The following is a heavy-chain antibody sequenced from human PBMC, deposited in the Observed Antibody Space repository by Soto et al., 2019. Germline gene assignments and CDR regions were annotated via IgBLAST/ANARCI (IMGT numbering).Heavy chain of an antibody. CDR1: GGSNSSYY. Sequence: QVQLQESGPGLVKPSETLSLTCTVSGGSNSSYYWSWIRQPAGKGLEWIGRIYTSGSTNYNPSLKSRVTMSVDTSKKQFSLKLSSVTAADTAVYYCARDLDIVVVVAATRGAGWFDPWGQGTLVTVSS. CDR2: IYTSGST. V-gene: IGHV4-4*07. D-gene: IGHD2-15*01. J-gene: IGHJ5*02. CDR3: ARDLDIVVVVAATRGAGWFDP.